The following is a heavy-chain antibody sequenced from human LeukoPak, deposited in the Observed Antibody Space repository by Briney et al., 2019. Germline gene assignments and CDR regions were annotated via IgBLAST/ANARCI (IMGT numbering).Heavy chain of an antibody. J-gene: IGHJ4*02. CDR3: ARDTGFVWLPHIDY. CDR1: GDSVSSNSAT. Sequence: SQTLSLTCAISGDSVSSNSATWNWIRQSPSRGLEWLGRTYYRSKWYNDYAVSVKSRIIINPDTSKNQFSLQLNSVTPEDTAVYYCARDTGFVWLPHIDYWGQGTLVTVSS. V-gene: IGHV6-1*01. CDR2: TYYRSKWYN. D-gene: IGHD6-19*01.